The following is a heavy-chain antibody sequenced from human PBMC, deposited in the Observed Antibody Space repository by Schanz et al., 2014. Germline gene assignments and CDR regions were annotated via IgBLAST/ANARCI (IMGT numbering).Heavy chain of an antibody. CDR1: GFTFSSYA. V-gene: IGHV3-23*04. Sequence: VQLVESGGGLVKPGGSLRLSCAASGFTFSSYAMSWVRQAPGKGLEWVSTISASGGSTYYADSVKGRFTISRDNSKNILYLQMNSLRAEDTAVYYCARGIGGYGANNYFDYWGQGTLVTVSS. CDR2: ISASGGST. J-gene: IGHJ4*02. CDR3: ARGIGGYGANNYFDY. D-gene: IGHD5-12*01.